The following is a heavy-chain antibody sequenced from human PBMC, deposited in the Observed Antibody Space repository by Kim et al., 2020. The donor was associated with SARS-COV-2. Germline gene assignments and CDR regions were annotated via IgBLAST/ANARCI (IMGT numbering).Heavy chain of an antibody. CDR3: ARGAPIAVAGTGIGGY. CDR2: ISSSGSTI. D-gene: IGHD6-19*01. Sequence: GGSLRLSCAASGFTFSSYEMNWVRQAPGKGLEWVSYISSSGSTIYYADSVKGRFTISRDNAKNSLYLQMNSLRAEDTAVYYCARGAPIAVAGTGIGGYWGQGTLVTVSS. CDR1: GFTFSSYE. J-gene: IGHJ4*02. V-gene: IGHV3-48*03.